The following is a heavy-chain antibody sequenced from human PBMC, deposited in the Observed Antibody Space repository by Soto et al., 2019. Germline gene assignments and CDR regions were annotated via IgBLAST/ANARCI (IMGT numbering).Heavy chain of an antibody. CDR2: IYSGGST. D-gene: IGHD6-25*01. CDR1: GFTVSSNY. Sequence: SGGSLRLSCAASGFTVSSNYMSWVRQAPGKGLEWVSVIYSGGSTYYADSVKGRFTISRDNSKNTLYLQMNSLRAEDTAVYYCASGVDSSGLHYYYYYGRDVGGKGTTVTVPQ. CDR3: ASGVDSSGLHYYYYYGRDV. J-gene: IGHJ6*04. V-gene: IGHV3-66*01.